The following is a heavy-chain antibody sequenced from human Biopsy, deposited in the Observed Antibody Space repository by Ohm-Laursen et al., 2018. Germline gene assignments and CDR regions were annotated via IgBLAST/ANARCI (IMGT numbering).Heavy chain of an antibody. CDR1: GFMFSSYG. CDR2: ICYDGLNK. CDR3: ARDGIVVVPAAFHLDN. V-gene: IGHV3-33*01. D-gene: IGHD2-2*01. J-gene: IGHJ4*02. Sequence: SSLRLSCSASGFMFSSYGMHWVRQAPGKGLEWVAVICYDGLNKEYADSVKGRFTISRDNSKNTLFLRMNSLRAEDTAVYYCARDGIVVVPAAFHLDNWGPGTLVTVSS.